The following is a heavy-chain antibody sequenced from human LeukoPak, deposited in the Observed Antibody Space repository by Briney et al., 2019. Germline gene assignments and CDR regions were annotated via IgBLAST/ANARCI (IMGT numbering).Heavy chain of an antibody. D-gene: IGHD4-17*01. CDR3: ARLNFGDDY. CDR2: IYGSTSA. J-gene: IGHJ4*02. CDR1: GFTVSSKY. V-gene: IGHV3-66*01. Sequence: PGGSLRLSCAASGFTVSSKYINWVRQAPGKGLEWVSLIYGSTSADYADSAKGRFTISRDNSMNTVYLQMNSLRAEDTAIYYCARLNFGDDYWGQGTLVAVSS.